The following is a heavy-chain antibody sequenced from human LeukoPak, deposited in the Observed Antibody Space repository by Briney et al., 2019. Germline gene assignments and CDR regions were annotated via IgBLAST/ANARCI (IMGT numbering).Heavy chain of an antibody. V-gene: IGHV4-59*08. J-gene: IGHJ5*02. D-gene: IGHD3-22*01. CDR1: GGSISSYY. CDR3: ARGYYYDSSGYYYAWFDP. Sequence: SETLSLTCTVSGGSISSYYWSWIRQPPGKGLEWIGYIYYSGSTNYNPSLKSRVTISVDTSKNQFSLKLSSVTAADTAVYYCARGYYYDSSGYYYAWFDPWGQGTLVTVSS. CDR2: IYYSGST.